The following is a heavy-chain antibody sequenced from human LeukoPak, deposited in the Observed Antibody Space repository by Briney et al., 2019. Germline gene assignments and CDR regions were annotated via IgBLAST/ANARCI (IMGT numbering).Heavy chain of an antibody. Sequence: ASVKVSCKVSGYTLTELSMHWVRQAPGKGLEWMRGFDPEDGETIYAQKFQGRVTMTEDTSTDTAYMELSSLRSEDTAVYYCATDSPPFGCSGGSCHPGFGGWFDPWGQGTLVTVSS. CDR1: GYTLTELS. D-gene: IGHD2-15*01. CDR2: FDPEDGET. J-gene: IGHJ5*02. V-gene: IGHV1-24*01. CDR3: ATDSPPFGCSGGSCHPGFGGWFDP.